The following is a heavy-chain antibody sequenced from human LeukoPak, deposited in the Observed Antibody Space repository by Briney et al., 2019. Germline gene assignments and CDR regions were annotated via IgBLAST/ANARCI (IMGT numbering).Heavy chain of an antibody. Sequence: SETLSLTCTVSGYSISSGYYWGWIRQPPGKGLEWIGSIYHSGSTYYNPSLKSRVTISVDTSKNQFSLKLNSVTAADTAVYYCASHYGSGSFYSPFDYWGQGTLVTVSS. CDR2: IYHSGST. V-gene: IGHV4-38-2*02. J-gene: IGHJ4*02. D-gene: IGHD3-10*01. CDR3: ASHYGSGSFYSPFDY. CDR1: GYSISSGYY.